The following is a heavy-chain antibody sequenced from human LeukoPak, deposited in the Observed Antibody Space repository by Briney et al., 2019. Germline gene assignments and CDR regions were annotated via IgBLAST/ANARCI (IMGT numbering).Heavy chain of an antibody. CDR3: ARRGRNSSGWQDYL. Sequence: PSETLSLTCTVSGGSLSSYYWSRIRQPPGKGLEWIANIYHTGSTNYNPSLSSRVTISIDTAKNQFSLKLTSVTAADTAVYYCARRGRNSSGWQDYLWGQGTLVTVSS. D-gene: IGHD6-25*01. V-gene: IGHV4-59*01. CDR2: IYHTGST. CDR1: GGSLSSYY. J-gene: IGHJ4*02.